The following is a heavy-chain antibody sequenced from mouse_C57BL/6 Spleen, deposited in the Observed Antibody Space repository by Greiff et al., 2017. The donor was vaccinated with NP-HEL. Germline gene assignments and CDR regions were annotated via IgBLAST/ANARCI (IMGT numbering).Heavy chain of an antibody. CDR2: INPSSGYT. Sequence: QVQLKQSGAELARPGASVKMSCKASGYTFTSYTMHWVKQRPGQGLEWIGYINPSSGYTKYNQKFKDKATLTADKSSSTAYMQLSSLTSEDSAVYYCARSTGTAYYAMDYWGQGTSVTVSS. CDR1: GYTFTSYT. D-gene: IGHD4-1*01. CDR3: ARSTGTAYYAMDY. V-gene: IGHV1-4*01. J-gene: IGHJ4*01.